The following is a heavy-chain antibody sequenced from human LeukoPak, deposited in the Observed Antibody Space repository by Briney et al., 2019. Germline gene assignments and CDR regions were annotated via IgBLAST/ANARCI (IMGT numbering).Heavy chain of an antibody. D-gene: IGHD5-12*01. V-gene: IGHV4-59*10. CDR1: GGSFSGYY. CDR3: ARAPPLYNGYVIDY. J-gene: IGHJ4*02. CDR2: IYPSGST. Sequence: SETLSLTCAVYGGSFSGYYWSWIRQPAGKGLEWIGRIYPSGSTNYNPSLKSRVIMSVDTSKNQFSMKLSSVTAADTAVYYCARAPPLYNGYVIDYWGQGILVTVSS.